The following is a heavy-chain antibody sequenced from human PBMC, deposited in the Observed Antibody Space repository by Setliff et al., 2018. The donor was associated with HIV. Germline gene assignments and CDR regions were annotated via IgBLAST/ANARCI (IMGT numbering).Heavy chain of an antibody. CDR3: TKPTTVVTSYYFDS. CDR1: GFTFSNYG. V-gene: IGHV3-30*18. Sequence: GGSLRLSCGASGFTFSNYGMHWVRRAPGKGLEWVASISYHEKDTFYADSVKGRFTISRDNSKNMLYLQMNSLTTEDTAVYYCTKPTTVVTSYYFDSWGQGTQVTVS. CDR2: ISYHEKDT. J-gene: IGHJ4*02. D-gene: IGHD4-17*01.